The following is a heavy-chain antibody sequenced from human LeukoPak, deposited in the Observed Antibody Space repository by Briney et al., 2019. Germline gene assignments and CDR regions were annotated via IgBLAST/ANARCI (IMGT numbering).Heavy chain of an antibody. V-gene: IGHV3-53*01. Sequence: GGSLRLSCAASGFTVSSNYMSWVHQAPGKGLEWVSVIYSGGSTYYADSVKGRFTISRDNSKNTLYLQMNSLRAEDTAVYYCARERYYYGSGSPYGMDVWGQGTTVTVSS. J-gene: IGHJ6*02. CDR3: ARERYYYGSGSPYGMDV. CDR2: IYSGGST. D-gene: IGHD3-10*01. CDR1: GFTVSSNY.